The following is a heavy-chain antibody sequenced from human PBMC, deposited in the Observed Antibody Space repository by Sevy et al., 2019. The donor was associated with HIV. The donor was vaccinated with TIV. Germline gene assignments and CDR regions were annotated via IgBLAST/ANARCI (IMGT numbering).Heavy chain of an antibody. CDR3: ARDPEVTGSSYLDS. V-gene: IGHV4-4*02. D-gene: IGHD6-19*01. CDR2: IYHRGST. J-gene: IGHJ4*02. CDR1: GGSISSSNW. Sequence: SETLSLTCAVSGGSISSSNWWSWVRQSPNKGLEWIGEIYHRGSTNYNPSLKSRVTISVDKSKNQFSLELTSVTAADTAVYYCARDPEVTGSSYLDSWGQGSLVTVSS.